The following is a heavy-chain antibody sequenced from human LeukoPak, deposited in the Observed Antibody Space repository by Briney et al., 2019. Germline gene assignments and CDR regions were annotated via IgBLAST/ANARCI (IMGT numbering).Heavy chain of an antibody. V-gene: IGHV1-46*01. CDR1: GYTFTSYY. J-gene: IGHJ3*02. Sequence: GASVKVSCKASGYTFTSYYMHWVRQAPGQGLEWMGIINPSGGSTSYAQKFQGRVTMTRDTSTSTVYMELSSLRSEDTAVYYCARGTVVTGAFDAFDIWGQGTMVTVSS. CDR2: INPSGGST. CDR3: ARGTVVTGAFDAFDI. D-gene: IGHD4-23*01.